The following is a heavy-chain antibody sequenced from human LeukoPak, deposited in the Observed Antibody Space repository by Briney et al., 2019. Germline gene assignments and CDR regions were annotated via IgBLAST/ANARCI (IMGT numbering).Heavy chain of an antibody. CDR1: GGTFSSYA. CDR2: IIPIFGTA. Sequence: ASVKVSCKASGGTFSSYAISWVRQAPGQGLEWMGGIIPIFGTANYAQKFQGGVTITTDESTSTAYMELSSLRSEDTAVYYCARSPRSSGYYDPDYWGQGTLVTVSS. V-gene: IGHV1-69*05. CDR3: ARSPRSSGYYDPDY. J-gene: IGHJ4*02. D-gene: IGHD3-22*01.